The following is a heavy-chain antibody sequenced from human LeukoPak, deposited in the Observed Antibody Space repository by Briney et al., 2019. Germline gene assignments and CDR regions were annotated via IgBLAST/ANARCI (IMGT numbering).Heavy chain of an antibody. CDR2: INWNGGST. D-gene: IGHD3-22*01. CDR3: ARASGSGYYFYLDY. CDR1: GFTFDEYG. J-gene: IGHJ4*02. V-gene: IGHV3-20*04. Sequence: PGGSLRLSCAASGFTFDEYGMSWVRQAPGKGLEWVAGINWNGGSTGYADSVKGRFTISRDNAKNSLYLQMNTLRAEDTALYYCARASGSGYYFYLDYWGQGTLVTVSS.